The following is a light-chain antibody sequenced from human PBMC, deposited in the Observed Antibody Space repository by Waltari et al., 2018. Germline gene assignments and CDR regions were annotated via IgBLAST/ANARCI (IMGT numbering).Light chain of an antibody. CDR2: DDN. CDR3: CSYAGSYTWV. V-gene: IGLV2-23*01. CDR1: SSDVGDYNL. J-gene: IGLJ3*02. Sequence: SALTQPASVSGAPGQSITISCTGTSSDVGDYNLVSWYPQYPGKAPKVMIYDDNRRPSGVSDRFSGSKSGNTASLTISGVQAEDEADYYCCSYAGSYTWVFGGGTKLTVL.